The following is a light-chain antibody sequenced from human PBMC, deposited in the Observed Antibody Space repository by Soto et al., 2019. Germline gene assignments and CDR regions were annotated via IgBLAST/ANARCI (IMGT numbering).Light chain of an antibody. CDR1: QSIQTW. Sequence: DIQMTQSPSTLSAYVGDRVTISCRASQSIQTWLAWYQQRPGKAPNLLIFDASDLASGVSSRFSGSGSGAEFTLTISSLQADDFATYYCQQYESYPYPFGRGTSLEIK. J-gene: IGKJ2*01. CDR3: QQYESYPYP. V-gene: IGKV1-5*01. CDR2: DAS.